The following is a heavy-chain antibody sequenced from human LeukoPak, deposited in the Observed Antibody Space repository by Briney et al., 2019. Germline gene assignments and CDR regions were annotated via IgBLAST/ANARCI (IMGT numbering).Heavy chain of an antibody. V-gene: IGHV4-39*07. Sequence: PETLSLTCTVSGGSISSSYYYWGWIRQPPGKGLEWIGSIYYSGSTYYNPSLKSRVTISVDTSKNQFSLKLSSVTAADTAVYYCVRDSDDYYWALDFWGQGTPVTVSS. J-gene: IGHJ4*02. CDR1: GGSISSSYYY. CDR2: IYYSGST. CDR3: VRDSDDYYWALDF. D-gene: IGHD3-10*01.